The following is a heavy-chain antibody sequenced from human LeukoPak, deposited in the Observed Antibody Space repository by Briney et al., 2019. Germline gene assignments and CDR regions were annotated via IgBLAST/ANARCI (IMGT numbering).Heavy chain of an antibody. D-gene: IGHD3-22*01. CDR1: GGSISSYY. V-gene: IGHV4-59*01. Sequence: SETLSLTCTVSGGSISSYYWSWIRQPPGKGLEWIGYIYYSGSTNYNPSLKSRVTISVDTSKNQFSLKLSSVTAADTAVYYCASRGYDSSGYYFDYRGQGTLVAVSS. J-gene: IGHJ4*02. CDR2: IYYSGST. CDR3: ASRGYDSSGYYFDY.